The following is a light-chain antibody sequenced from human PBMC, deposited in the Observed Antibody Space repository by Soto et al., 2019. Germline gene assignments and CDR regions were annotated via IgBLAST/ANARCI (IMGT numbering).Light chain of an antibody. Sequence: EIVLTQSPGTLSLSPGERATLSCRASQSVSNNYLAWYQQKPGQAPRLLIYGASTRATGIPDRFSGSGSGNDFTLTISRLEPEDFSVYYCQQYGSSPWTFGPGTKVDIK. CDR2: GAS. J-gene: IGKJ3*01. CDR1: QSVSNNY. CDR3: QQYGSSPWT. V-gene: IGKV3-20*01.